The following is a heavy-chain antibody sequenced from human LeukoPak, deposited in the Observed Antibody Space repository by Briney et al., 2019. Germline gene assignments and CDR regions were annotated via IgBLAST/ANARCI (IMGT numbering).Heavy chain of an antibody. CDR2: IYYSGST. V-gene: IGHV4-4*02. Sequence: SETLSLTCAVSGGSISSSNWWSWVRQPPGKGLEWIGYIYYSGSTNYNPSLKSRVTISVDTSKNQFSLKLSSVTAADTAVYYCARGPTGGNWFDPWGQGTLVTVSS. J-gene: IGHJ5*02. CDR1: GGSISSSNW. CDR3: ARGPTGGNWFDP. D-gene: IGHD1-26*01.